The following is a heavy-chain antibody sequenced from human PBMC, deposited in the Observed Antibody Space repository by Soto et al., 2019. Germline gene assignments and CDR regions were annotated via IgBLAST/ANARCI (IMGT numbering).Heavy chain of an antibody. CDR3: ARELVSVLVPAAHFDY. CDR2: IIPIFGTA. CDR1: GGTFSSYA. J-gene: IGHJ4*02. D-gene: IGHD2-2*01. Sequence: GASVKVSCKASGGTFSSYAISWVRQAPGQGLEWMGGIIPIFGTANYAQKFQGRVTITADESTSTAYMELSSLRSEDTAVYYCARELVSVLVPAAHFDYWGQGTLVTVSS. V-gene: IGHV1-69*13.